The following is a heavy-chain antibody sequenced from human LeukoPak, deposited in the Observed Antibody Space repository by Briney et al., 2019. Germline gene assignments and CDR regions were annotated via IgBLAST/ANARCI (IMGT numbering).Heavy chain of an antibody. V-gene: IGHV3-7*05. CDR2: INQDGGVK. D-gene: IGHD6-19*01. J-gene: IGHJ5*02. CDR1: GFTFSSHW. Sequence: GGSLRLSCVASGFTFSSHWMNWVRQAPGQGLEWVANINQDGGVKYYVDSVKGRFTIARDNAKNSLYLQMNSLKAGDTAVYYCARGMAVAANWFDPWGQGTLVAVSS. CDR3: ARGMAVAANWFDP.